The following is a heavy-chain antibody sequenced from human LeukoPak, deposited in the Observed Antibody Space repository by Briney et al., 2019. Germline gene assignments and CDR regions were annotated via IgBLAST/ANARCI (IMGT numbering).Heavy chain of an antibody. CDR2: ISNSSSTI. Sequence: GGSLRLSCAASGFTFSSYSMNWVRQAPGKGLEWVSYISNSSSTIYYADSVKGRFTISRDNAKNSLYLQMNSLRAEDTAVYYCARLPHITIFGVVIMIPYYYYMDVWGKGTTVTVSS. CDR3: ARLPHITIFGVVIMIPYYYYMDV. CDR1: GFTFSSYS. J-gene: IGHJ6*03. V-gene: IGHV3-48*01. D-gene: IGHD3-3*01.